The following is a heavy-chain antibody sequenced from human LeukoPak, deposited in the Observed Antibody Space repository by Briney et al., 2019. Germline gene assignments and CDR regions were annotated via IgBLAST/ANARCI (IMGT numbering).Heavy chain of an antibody. CDR3: AKGESITSAWFDS. CDR2: IKYDGSEK. CDR1: GFTFSSYC. V-gene: IGHV3-7*01. J-gene: IGHJ5*01. Sequence: GGSLRLSCAASGFTFSSYCMNWVRQAPGKGLEWVANIKYDGSEKYYVDSVKGRFTISRDNAKNSLYLQMNSLRAEDTAVYYCAKGESITSAWFDSWSQGTLVTASS. D-gene: IGHD5-24*01.